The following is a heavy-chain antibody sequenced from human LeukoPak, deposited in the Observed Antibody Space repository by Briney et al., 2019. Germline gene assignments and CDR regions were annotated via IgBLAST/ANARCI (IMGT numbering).Heavy chain of an antibody. J-gene: IGHJ6*03. Sequence: PSETLSLTCTVSGGSISNYYWTWIRQPPGKGLEWIGYISYSGSTKDNPSLKSRVTISIDTSKNQFSLKLSSVTAADTAVYYCARVHYFDSSGYYSSTYYYYMDVWGKGTTVTASS. CDR3: ARVHYFDSSGYYSSTYYYYMDV. CDR1: GGSISNYY. CDR2: ISYSGST. D-gene: IGHD3-22*01. V-gene: IGHV4-59*01.